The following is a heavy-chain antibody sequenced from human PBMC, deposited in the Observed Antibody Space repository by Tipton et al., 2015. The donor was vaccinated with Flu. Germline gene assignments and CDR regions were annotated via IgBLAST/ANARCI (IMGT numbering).Heavy chain of an antibody. CDR2: IWYDGSDK. CDR1: GFSFSSYG. D-gene: IGHD3-10*01. CDR3: ARDSNLPYYYAMDV. Sequence: QLVQSGGGVVQPGRSLRLSCAASGFSFSSYGMHWVRQAPGKGLEWVAAIWYDGSDKYYADSVKGRFTISRDNAKNTLYLQMNSLRAEDTALYYCARDSNLPYYYAMDVWGQGTTVTVSS. V-gene: IGHV3-33*01. J-gene: IGHJ6*02.